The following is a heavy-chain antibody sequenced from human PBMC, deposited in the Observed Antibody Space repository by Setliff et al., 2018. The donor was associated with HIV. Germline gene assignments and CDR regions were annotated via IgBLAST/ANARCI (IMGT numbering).Heavy chain of an antibody. V-gene: IGHV4-59*01. D-gene: IGHD3-10*01. Sequence: LSETLSLTCTVSGGSISSSYWTWTRQPPGKGLEWIGNIHYSGSTNYNPSLKSRVTISVDTSRSQFSLTLSSVTAADTAVYYCARGRDKYGPIDYWGQGTLVTVSS. J-gene: IGHJ4*02. CDR3: ARGRDKYGPIDY. CDR2: IHYSGST. CDR1: GGSISSSY.